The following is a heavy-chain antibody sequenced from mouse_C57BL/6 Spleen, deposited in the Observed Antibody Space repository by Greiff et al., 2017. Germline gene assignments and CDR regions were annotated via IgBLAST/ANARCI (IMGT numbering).Heavy chain of an antibody. Sequence: QVQLQQPGAELVKPGASVKLSCKASGYTFTSYWMHWVQQRPGRGLEWIGRIDPNSGGTKYNEKFKSKATLTVDKPSSTAHMQLSSQTSEDSAVFYCARSNYDVSNYGYWGQGTTLTVAS. D-gene: IGHD1-1*01. J-gene: IGHJ2*01. CDR2: IDPNSGGT. CDR1: GYTFTSYW. V-gene: IGHV1-72*01. CDR3: ARSNYDVSNYGY.